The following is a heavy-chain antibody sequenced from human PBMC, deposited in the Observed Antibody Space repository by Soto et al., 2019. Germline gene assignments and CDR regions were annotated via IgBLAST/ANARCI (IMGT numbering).Heavy chain of an antibody. Sequence: PSETLSLTCTVSGVSISGANYFWGWLRQPPGKGPEWIGSIFYTGSTSYNPSLKDRVTISVDTSENQFSLKVNFLTAADTAVYFCARGRGYYDFWSGYYNFDSWGLGSLVTVSS. J-gene: IGHJ4*02. D-gene: IGHD3-3*01. CDR1: GVSISGANYF. CDR2: IFYTGST. CDR3: ARGRGYYDFWSGYYNFDS. V-gene: IGHV4-39*01.